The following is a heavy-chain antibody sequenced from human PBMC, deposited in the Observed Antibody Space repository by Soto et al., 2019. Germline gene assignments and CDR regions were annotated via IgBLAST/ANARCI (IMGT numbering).Heavy chain of an antibody. J-gene: IGHJ1*01. CDR2: IFYSGDT. CDR3: VGTGTTDDF. V-gene: IGHV4-30-4*01. CDR1: GASVNTGDYY. D-gene: IGHD1-1*01. Sequence: VQLQMSGPGLVKPSQTLSLTCTVSGASVNTGDYYWSYIRQSPGKGLEWLGYIFYSGDTYYNPSLKSRATISLNTSRNQISLTLTSVTDADTAVYFCVGTGTTDDFWGQGTLVTVSS.